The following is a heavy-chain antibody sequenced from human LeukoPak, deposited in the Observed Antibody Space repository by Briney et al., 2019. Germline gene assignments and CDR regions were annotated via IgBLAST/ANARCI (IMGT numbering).Heavy chain of an antibody. V-gene: IGHV1-18*01. D-gene: IGHD3-16*02. J-gene: IGHJ4*02. CDR3: AITSARGTYRFLDY. CDR1: GYTFTSYG. CDR2: ISPYNGNT. Sequence: GASVKVSCKASGYTFTSYGITWVRQAPGQGLEWMGWISPYNGNTNFAQNLQGRVTMTTDTATSTAYMELRDLRSDDTAMYYCAITSARGTYRFLDYWGQGTLVTVSS.